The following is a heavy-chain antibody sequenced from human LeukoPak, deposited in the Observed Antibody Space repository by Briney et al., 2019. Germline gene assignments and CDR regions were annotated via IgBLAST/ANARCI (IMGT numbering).Heavy chain of an antibody. D-gene: IGHD3-16*02. CDR3: ARDLFRTPYDYVWGSYPHGAFDI. J-gene: IGHJ3*02. CDR1: RGSIGTSSYY. CDR2: VYYSQTT. V-gene: IGHV4-39*02. Sequence: SETLSLTCTVSRGSIGTSSYYWAWIRQPPGRGLEWIGSVYYSQTTYSNPSLKSRVTISVDTSKNQFSLKLSSVTAADTAVYYCARDLFRTPYDYVWGSYPHGAFDIWGQGTMVTVSS.